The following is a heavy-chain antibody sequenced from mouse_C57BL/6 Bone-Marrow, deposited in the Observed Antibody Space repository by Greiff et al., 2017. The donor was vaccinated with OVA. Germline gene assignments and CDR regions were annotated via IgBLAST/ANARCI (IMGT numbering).Heavy chain of an antibody. CDR2: IYPGSGST. J-gene: IGHJ2*01. V-gene: IGHV1-55*01. CDR1: GYTFTSYW. CDR3: ARWGITTVVAEDY. D-gene: IGHD1-1*01. Sequence: QVHVKQSGAELVKPGASVKMSCKASGYTFTSYWITWVKQRPGQGLEWIGDIYPGSGSTNYNEKFKSKATLTVDTSSSTAYMQLSSLTSEDSAVYYCARWGITTVVAEDYWGQGTTLTVSS.